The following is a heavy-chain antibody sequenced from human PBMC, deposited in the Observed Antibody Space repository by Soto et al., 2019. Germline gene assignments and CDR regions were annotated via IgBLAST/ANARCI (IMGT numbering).Heavy chain of an antibody. CDR1: GYTFTSYD. CDR3: ARHLRYYDSSAYYPQYFQH. J-gene: IGHJ1*01. CDR2: INPSGGST. D-gene: IGHD3-22*01. Sequence: GASVKVCSNASGYTFTSYDMRWVRQAPGQGLEWMGIINPSGGSTSYAQKFQGRVTMTRDTSTSTVYMELSSLRSEDTAVYYCARHLRYYDSSAYYPQYFQHWGQGTLVTVSS. V-gene: IGHV1-46*01.